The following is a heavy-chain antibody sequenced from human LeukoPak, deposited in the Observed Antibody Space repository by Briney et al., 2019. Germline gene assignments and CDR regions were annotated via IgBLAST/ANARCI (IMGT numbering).Heavy chain of an antibody. D-gene: IGHD3-10*01. Sequence: ASVKVSCKXSGYTFTSYGISWVRQAPGQGLEWMGWISAYNGNTNYSQKLQGGVTMTTDTSTSTAYMELRSLRSDDTAVYYCARGHTVLLWFGELLTLDYWGQGTLVTVSS. V-gene: IGHV1-18*01. CDR2: ISAYNGNT. J-gene: IGHJ4*02. CDR3: ARGHTVLLWFGELLTLDY. CDR1: GYTFTSYG.